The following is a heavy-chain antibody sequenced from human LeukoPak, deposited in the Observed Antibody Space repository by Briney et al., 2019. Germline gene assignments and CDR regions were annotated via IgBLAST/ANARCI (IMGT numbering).Heavy chain of an antibody. D-gene: IGHD2-15*01. CDR2: IYYSGST. J-gene: IGHJ3*02. CDR3: ARRYCSGGSCYSGLIAFDI. V-gene: IGHV4-59*08. Sequence: PSETLSLTCAVSGGSISDYYWSWIRQPPGKGLEWIGYIYYSGSTSYNPSLKSRVTISVDTSKNQFSLKLSSVTAADTAVYYCARRYCSGGSCYSGLIAFDIWGQGTMVTVSS. CDR1: GGSISDYY.